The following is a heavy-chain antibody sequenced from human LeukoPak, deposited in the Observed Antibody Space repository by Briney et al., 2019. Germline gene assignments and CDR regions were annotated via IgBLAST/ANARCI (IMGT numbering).Heavy chain of an antibody. D-gene: IGHD2-15*01. CDR1: GGSISSFY. CDR2: IYSSGNT. CDR3: AREVVIAATYDY. J-gene: IGHJ4*02. V-gene: IGHV4-4*07. Sequence: PSETLSLTCTVSGGSISSFYWSWIRQPAGKGLEWIGRIYSSGNTNYNPSLKSRVTMSVDTSKNQFSLKLSSVTAADTAVYYCAREVVIAATYDYWGQGTLVTASS.